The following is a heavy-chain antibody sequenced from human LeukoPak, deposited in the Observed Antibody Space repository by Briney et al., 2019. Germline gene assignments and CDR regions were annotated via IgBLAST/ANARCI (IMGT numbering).Heavy chain of an antibody. J-gene: IGHJ4*02. CDR3: AKSVEHSNYRKFHD. CDR2: TSYDGIQK. CDR1: GFTFSGYG. D-gene: IGHD4-11*01. Sequence: GGSLRLSCAASGFTFSGYGMHWVRQAPGEGLEWVAGTSYDGIQKYYEDAVKGRFTISRANSKNTLYLQMKSLRVDDTAVYYCAKSVEHSNYRKFHDWGQGTLVTVSS. V-gene: IGHV3-30*18.